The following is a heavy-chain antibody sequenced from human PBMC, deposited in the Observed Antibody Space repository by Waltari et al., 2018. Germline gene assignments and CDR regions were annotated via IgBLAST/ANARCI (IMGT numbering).Heavy chain of an antibody. CDR2: ICGGAGRT. CDR3: AKVRVAGTAEHYMDY. Sequence: EVQLLESGGGLVQPGGSLRLSCAASGITFSSYAMRWVGQAPGKRLEGGSSICGGAGRTYYADSVKGRFTISEDNSKHTLYLQMTRQRAEDTAVYYCAKVRVAGTAEHYMDYWGQGTLVTVSS. D-gene: IGHD6-19*01. V-gene: IGHV3-23*01. CDR1: GITFSSYA. J-gene: IGHJ4*02.